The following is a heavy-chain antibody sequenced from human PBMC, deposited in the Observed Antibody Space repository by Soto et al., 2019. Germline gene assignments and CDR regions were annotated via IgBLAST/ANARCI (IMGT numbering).Heavy chain of an antibody. J-gene: IGHJ4*02. CDR2: IKQDGSEK. D-gene: IGHD2-8*01. CDR1: GFTFSSYW. CDR3: ASSRLATMVLPDY. Sequence: GGSLRLSCAASGFTFSSYWMSWVRQAPGKGLEWVANIKQDGSEKYYVDSVKGRFTISRDNAKNSLYLQMNSLRAEDTAVYYCASSRLATMVLPDYWGQGTLVTVSS. V-gene: IGHV3-7*05.